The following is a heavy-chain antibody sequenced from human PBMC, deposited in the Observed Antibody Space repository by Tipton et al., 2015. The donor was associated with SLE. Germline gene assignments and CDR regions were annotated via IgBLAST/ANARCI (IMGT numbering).Heavy chain of an antibody. V-gene: IGHV3-9*01. CDR3: ASLSAPSDY. CDR2: ISWNSGSI. CDR1: GFTFDDSA. Sequence: RSLRLSCATSGFTFDDSAMHWVRQAPGKGLEWVSGISWNSGSIGYADYVEGRFTISRDNAKNTLSLQMNSLRVDDTGVYYCASLSAPSDYWGQGTLVTVSS. J-gene: IGHJ4*02.